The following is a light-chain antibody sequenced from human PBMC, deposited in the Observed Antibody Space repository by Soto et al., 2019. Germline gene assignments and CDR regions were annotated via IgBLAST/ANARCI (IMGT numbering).Light chain of an antibody. J-gene: IGKJ5*01. CDR3: QQTHAVPLT. V-gene: IGKV1-39*01. CDR2: GAS. Sequence: DVQMTHSPSSLSASVVYRVSITCVASQPISNYLNWYQQKAGEAPKVLIFGASSLQTGVPSKFSGSGYGTDFTLIINNLHPDDFATYYCQQTHAVPLTFGQGTRLEIK. CDR1: QPISNY.